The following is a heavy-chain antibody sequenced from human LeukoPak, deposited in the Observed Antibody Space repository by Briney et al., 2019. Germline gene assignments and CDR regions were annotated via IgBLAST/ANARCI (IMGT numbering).Heavy chain of an antibody. CDR3: ASYETLGFYYIDY. J-gene: IGHJ4*02. V-gene: IGHV4-4*02. Sequence: PSETLSLTCAVSGTSISLSNWWTWVRQPPGKGLERIGSIFYSGSTYINPSLTNRVTISVDTSKNQFSLRLSSVTAADTAVYFCASYETLGFYYIDYWGQGTLVTVSS. CDR1: GTSISLSNW. D-gene: IGHD3-22*01. CDR2: IFYSGST.